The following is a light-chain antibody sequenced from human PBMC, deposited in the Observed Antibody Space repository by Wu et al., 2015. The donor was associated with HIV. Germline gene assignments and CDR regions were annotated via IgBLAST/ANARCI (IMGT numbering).Light chain of an antibody. J-gene: IGKJ1*01. CDR2: AAS. V-gene: IGKV1-6*01. Sequence: IQMTQSPSSLSASVGDRVTITCRASQGIRNELGWYQQKPGKAPKVLIYAASSLQSGVPSRFSGSGSGTDFTLTISSLQLEDFATYYCLQHYNYPWTFGQGTKVEIK. CDR3: LQHYNYPWT. CDR1: QGIRNE.